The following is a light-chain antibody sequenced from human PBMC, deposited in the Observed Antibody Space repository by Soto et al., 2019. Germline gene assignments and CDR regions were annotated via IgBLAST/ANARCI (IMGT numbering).Light chain of an antibody. J-gene: IGKJ4*01. Sequence: DIQMTQSPASLSASVGDRVTISCQASQDISGYLNWYQHKPGRAPQLLINDVSYLEPGVTSRFSATGSGTEFTLTINGLQPEDLATYYCQQYDVPPSTFGGGTKVAVK. V-gene: IGKV1-33*01. CDR2: DVS. CDR1: QDISGY. CDR3: QQYDVPPST.